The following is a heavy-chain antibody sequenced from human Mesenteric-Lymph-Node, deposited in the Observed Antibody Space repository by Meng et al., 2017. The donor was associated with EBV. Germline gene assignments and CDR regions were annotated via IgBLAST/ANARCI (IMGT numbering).Heavy chain of an antibody. D-gene: IGHD4-17*01. CDR3: AVHDYDDSVAFSFDY. Sequence: RLWKCVGEVKGPWPSLKGYSNTSAYPCTNHYMNWSRQAPGQEREWMGRINPNSGDTINAQKFQGRVTMTRDTSITTAYMELSSLRSDDTAVYYCAVHDYDDSVAFSFDYWGQGTLVTVSS. J-gene: IGHJ4*02. V-gene: IGHV1-2*06. CDR1: AYPCTNHY. CDR2: INPNSGDT.